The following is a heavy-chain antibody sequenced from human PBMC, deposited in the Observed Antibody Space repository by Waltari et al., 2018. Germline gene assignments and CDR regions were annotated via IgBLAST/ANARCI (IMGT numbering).Heavy chain of an antibody. Sequence: EVQLVESGGGLVQPGGSLRLSCAASGFTFSSYSMNWVRQAPGKGLEWVSYISSSSSTRYYADSGKGRFTISRDNAKNSLYLQMNSLRAEDTAVYYCASFTSHTVRGVKGSHAFDIWGQGTMVTVSS. CDR1: GFTFSSYS. D-gene: IGHD3-10*01. CDR3: ASFTSHTVRGVKGSHAFDI. V-gene: IGHV3-48*04. J-gene: IGHJ3*02. CDR2: ISSSSSTR.